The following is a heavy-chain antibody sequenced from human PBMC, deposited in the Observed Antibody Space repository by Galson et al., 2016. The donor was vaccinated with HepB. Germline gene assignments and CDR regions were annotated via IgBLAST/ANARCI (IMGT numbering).Heavy chain of an antibody. V-gene: IGHV3-11*06. CDR1: EFTASSNY. J-gene: IGHJ6*02. Sequence: SLRLSCAAYEFTASSNYLNWIRQAPGKGLEWVSYISSSGSYTNYADSVKGRFTISRDNARKSLYLQVNSLRPDDTAVYYCAREDSSWYGYYGMDVWGQGTTVTVSS. CDR3: AREDSSWYGYYGMDV. CDR2: ISSSGSYT. D-gene: IGHD6-13*01.